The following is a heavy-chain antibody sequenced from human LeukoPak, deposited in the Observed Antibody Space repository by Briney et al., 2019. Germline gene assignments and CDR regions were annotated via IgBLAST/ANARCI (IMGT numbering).Heavy chain of an antibody. J-gene: IGHJ3*02. Sequence: GGSLRLSCAASGFTFSSYEMNWVRQAPGKGLEWVSYISSSGSTIYYADSVKGRFTISRDNAKNSLYLQMNSLRAEDTAVYYCARVGIVVVVAATYDAFDIWGQGTMVTVSS. V-gene: IGHV3-48*03. CDR3: ARVGIVVVVAATYDAFDI. D-gene: IGHD2-15*01. CDR2: ISSSGSTI. CDR1: GFTFSSYE.